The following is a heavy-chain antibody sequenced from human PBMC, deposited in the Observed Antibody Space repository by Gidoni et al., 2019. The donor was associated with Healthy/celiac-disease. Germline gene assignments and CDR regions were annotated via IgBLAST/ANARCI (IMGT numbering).Heavy chain of an antibody. V-gene: IGHV1-69*04. CDR3: ARSSHSYSSRGEY. CDR2: IIPILGIA. CDR1: GGTFSSYA. J-gene: IGHJ4*02. Sequence: QVQLVQSGAEVKKPGSSVQVSCKASGGTFSSYAISWVRQAPGQGLEWMGRIIPILGIANYAQKVQGRVTITADKSTSTAYMELSSLRSEDTAVYYCARSSHSYSSRGEYWGQGTLVTVSS. D-gene: IGHD6-13*01.